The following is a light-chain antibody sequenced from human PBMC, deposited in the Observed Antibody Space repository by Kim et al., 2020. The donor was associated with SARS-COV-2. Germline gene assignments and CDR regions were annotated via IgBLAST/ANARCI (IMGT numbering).Light chain of an antibody. V-gene: IGLV3-1*01. CDR2: QDN. J-gene: IGLJ2*01. CDR1: KLWDKY. CDR3: QAWDSSTAV. Sequence: VSQGQTTSITWPGDKLWDKYARWYQQKPSQSPELVIYQDNKRPSGIPERFSGSSSGNTASLTISGTQSMDEADYYCQAWDSSTAVFGGGTQLTVL.